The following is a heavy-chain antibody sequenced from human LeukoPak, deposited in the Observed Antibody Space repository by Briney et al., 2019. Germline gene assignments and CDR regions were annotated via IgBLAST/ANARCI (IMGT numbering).Heavy chain of an antibody. CDR1: GFTFRSYA. CDR3: ADPPNADY. CDR2: IGGSDGRT. J-gene: IGHJ4*02. Sequence: GGSLRLSCAASGFTFRSYAMSWGRQAPGKGLEWVSSIGGSDGRTYYAESVKGRFTISRDNSKNTVYLQMNSLRVEDTAVYFCADPPNADYWGQGTLVTVSS. V-gene: IGHV3-23*01. D-gene: IGHD4/OR15-4a*01.